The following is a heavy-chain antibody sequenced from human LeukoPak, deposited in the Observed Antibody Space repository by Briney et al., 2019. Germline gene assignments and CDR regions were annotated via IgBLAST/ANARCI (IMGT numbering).Heavy chain of an antibody. CDR3: ARDVQGGYCSSASCYSDY. D-gene: IGHD2-2*01. CDR1: VFSFSSYW. V-gene: IGHV3-74*01. J-gene: IGHJ4*02. CDR2: INSDGSST. Sequence: GGSLRLSCAASVFSFSSYWRHWVRQAPGKGLVWVSRINSDGSSTIYADSVRGRFTISRDTSKNTMYMQMNSLRVDDTDVYYCARDVQGGYCSSASCYSDYWGQGTLVTVSS.